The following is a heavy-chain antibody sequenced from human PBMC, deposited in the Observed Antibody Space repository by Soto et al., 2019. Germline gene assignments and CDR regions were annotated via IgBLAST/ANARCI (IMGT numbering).Heavy chain of an antibody. V-gene: IGHV3-13*01. Sequence: GGSLRLSCAASGFTFSSYDMHWVRQATGKGLEWVSAIGTAGDTYYPGSVKGRFTISRENAKNSLYLQMNSLRAGDTAVYYCARGAEVIWGSYAGYYYYMDVWGKGTTVTVSS. CDR1: GFTFSSYD. D-gene: IGHD3-16*01. CDR3: ARGAEVIWGSYAGYYYYMDV. J-gene: IGHJ6*03. CDR2: IGTAGDT.